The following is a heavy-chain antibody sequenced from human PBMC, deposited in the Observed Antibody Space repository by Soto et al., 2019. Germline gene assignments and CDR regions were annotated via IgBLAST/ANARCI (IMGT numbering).Heavy chain of an antibody. J-gene: IGHJ6*04. CDR1: GGSISSYY. CDR2: IYYSGST. CDR3: ARWSHSGYLADGNYYYYYGMDV. Sequence: SETLSLTCTVSGGSISSYYWSWIRQPPGKGLEWIGYIYYSGSTNYNPSLKSRVTISVDTSKNQFSLKLSSVTAADTAVYYCARWSHSGYLADGNYYYYYGMDVWGKGTTVTVSS. D-gene: IGHD5-12*01. V-gene: IGHV4-59*01.